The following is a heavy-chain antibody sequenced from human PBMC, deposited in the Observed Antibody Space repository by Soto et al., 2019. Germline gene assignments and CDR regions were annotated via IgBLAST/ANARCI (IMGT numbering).Heavy chain of an antibody. Sequence: SVKVSCKASGFTFTSSAMQWVRQARGQRLEWIGWIVVGSGNTSYAQKFQERVTITRDMSTSTAYMELSSLRSEDTAVYYCAADNMITFGGVIVQHAFDIWGQGTMVTVSS. CDR1: GFTFTSSA. V-gene: IGHV1-58*02. CDR3: AADNMITFGGVIVQHAFDI. J-gene: IGHJ3*02. CDR2: IVVGSGNT. D-gene: IGHD3-16*02.